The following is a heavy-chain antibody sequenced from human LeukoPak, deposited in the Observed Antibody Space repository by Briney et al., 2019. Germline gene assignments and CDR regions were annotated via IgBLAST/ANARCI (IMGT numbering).Heavy chain of an antibody. CDR3: ARHGVAAAGFDY. CDR2: IYYSGST. V-gene: IGHV4-39*01. D-gene: IGHD6-13*01. Sequence: PSETLSLTCTVSGGSISSSSYYWGWLRQPPGKGLEWIGSIYYSGSTYYNPSLKSRVTISVDTSKNQFSLKLSSVTAADTAVYYCARHGVAAAGFDYWGQGTLVTVSS. CDR1: GGSISSSSYY. J-gene: IGHJ4*02.